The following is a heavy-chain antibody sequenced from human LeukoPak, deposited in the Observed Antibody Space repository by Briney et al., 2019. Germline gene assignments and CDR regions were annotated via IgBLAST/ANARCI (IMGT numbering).Heavy chain of an antibody. Sequence: PGGSLRLSCAASGFTFSSYEMNWVRQAPGKGLEWVSYISSSGSTIYYADSVKGRFTISRDNAKNSLYLQMNSLRAEDTAVYYCVRDPPYDILTGLMWDYWGQGTLVTVSS. CDR2: ISSSGSTI. J-gene: IGHJ4*02. D-gene: IGHD3-9*01. V-gene: IGHV3-48*03. CDR3: VRDPPYDILTGLMWDY. CDR1: GFTFSSYE.